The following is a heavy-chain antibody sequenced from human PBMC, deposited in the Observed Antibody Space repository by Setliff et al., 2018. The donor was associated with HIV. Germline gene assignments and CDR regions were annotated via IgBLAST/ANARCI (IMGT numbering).Heavy chain of an antibody. V-gene: IGHV1-69*13. Sequence: SVKVSCKDSGGTLRSNAISWLRQAPGQGLECMGGIIPIFGTPNYAQKFQGRLTITADESTDTAYMELSSLRSEDTAVYYCARHAGYYDSSGYWYDAFDLWGQGTMVTVSS. CDR3: ARHAGYYDSSGYWYDAFDL. CDR1: GGTLRSNA. CDR2: IIPIFGTP. D-gene: IGHD3-22*01. J-gene: IGHJ3*01.